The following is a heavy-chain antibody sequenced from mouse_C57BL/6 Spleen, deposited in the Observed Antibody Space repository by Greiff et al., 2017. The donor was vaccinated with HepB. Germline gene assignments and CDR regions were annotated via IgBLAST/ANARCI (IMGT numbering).Heavy chain of an antibody. CDR3: ARSYYYGSSYYAMDY. CDR2: IYPGDGDT. Sequence: QVQLQQSGAELVKPGASVKISCKASGYAFSSYWMNWVKQRPGQGLEWIGQIYPGDGDTNYNGKFKGKGTLTADKSSSTAYMQLSSLTSEDSAVDFCARSYYYGSSYYAMDYWGQGTSVTVSS. V-gene: IGHV1-80*01. D-gene: IGHD1-1*01. J-gene: IGHJ4*01. CDR1: GYAFSSYW.